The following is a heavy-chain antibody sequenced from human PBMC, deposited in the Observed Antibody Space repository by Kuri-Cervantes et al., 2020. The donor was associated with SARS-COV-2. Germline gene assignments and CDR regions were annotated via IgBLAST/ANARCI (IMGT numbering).Heavy chain of an antibody. V-gene: IGHV4-4*02. J-gene: IGHJ1*01. D-gene: IGHD3-22*01. CDR3: ARGGYYYDSSGYYYSSEYFQH. CDR2: IYHSGST. Sequence: GSLRLSCAVSGGSISSSNWWSWVRQPPGKGLEWIGEIYHSGSTNYNPSLKSRVTISVDTSKNQFSLKLSSVTAADTAVYYCARGGYYYDSSGYYYSSEYFQHWGQGTLVTVSS. CDR1: GGSISSSNW.